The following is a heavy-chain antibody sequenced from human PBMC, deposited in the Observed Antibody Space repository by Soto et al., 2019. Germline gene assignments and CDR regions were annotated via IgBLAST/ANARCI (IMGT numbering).Heavy chain of an antibody. D-gene: IGHD5-12*01. CDR3: AGAPKWPPAAFDI. V-gene: IGHV4-31*03. CDR2: IYYSGST. J-gene: IGHJ3*02. Sequence: TLSLTCTVSGGSISSGGYSWTWIRQHLGKGLEWIGYIYYSGSTYYKPSLKSRVTISVDTSKNQLSPKLSSVTAADTAVYYCAGAPKWPPAAFDIWGEGTTVTV. CDR1: GGSISSGGYS.